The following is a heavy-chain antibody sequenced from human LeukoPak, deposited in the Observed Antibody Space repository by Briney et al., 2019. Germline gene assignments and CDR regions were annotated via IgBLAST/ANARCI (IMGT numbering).Heavy chain of an antibody. V-gene: IGHV3-21*01. Sequence: PGGSLRLSCAASGFTFSSYSMNWVRQAPGKGLEWVSSISSSSSYIYYADSVKGRFTISRDNAKNSLYLQMNSLRAEDTAVYYCARDWGYCSGGSCWTGHAFDIWGQGTMVTVSS. CDR2: ISSSSSYI. CDR1: GFTFSSYS. CDR3: ARDWGYCSGGSCWTGHAFDI. J-gene: IGHJ3*02. D-gene: IGHD2-15*01.